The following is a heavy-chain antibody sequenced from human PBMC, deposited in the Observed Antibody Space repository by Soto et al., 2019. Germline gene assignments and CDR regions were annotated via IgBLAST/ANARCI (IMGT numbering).Heavy chain of an antibody. Sequence: ASVKVSCKVSGYTLTELSMHWVRQAPGKGLEWMGGFDPEDGETIYAQKFQGRVTMTEDTSTDTAYMELSSLRSEDTAVYYCATGLHPKEYYYYYYMDVWGKGTTVTVSS. CDR1: GYTLTELS. V-gene: IGHV1-24*01. CDR2: FDPEDGET. J-gene: IGHJ6*03. D-gene: IGHD4-4*01. CDR3: ATGLHPKEYYYYYYMDV.